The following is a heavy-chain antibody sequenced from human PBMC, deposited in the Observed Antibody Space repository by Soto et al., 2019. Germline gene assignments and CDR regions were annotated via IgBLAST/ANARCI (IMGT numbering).Heavy chain of an antibody. CDR2: ISSSSSYI. V-gene: IGHV3-21*01. CDR1: GFTFSSYS. Sequence: EVQLVESGGGLVKPGGSLRLSCAASGFTFSSYSMNWVRQAPGKGLEWVSSISSSSSYIYYADSVKGGFTISREDDKNTLQLQMNSSRGGDDAVYYYWASQEGGSSTSAPPHYYYYGMDVWGQGTTVTVSS. D-gene: IGHD6-6*01. J-gene: IGHJ6*02. CDR3: WASQEGGSSTSAPPHYYYYGMDV.